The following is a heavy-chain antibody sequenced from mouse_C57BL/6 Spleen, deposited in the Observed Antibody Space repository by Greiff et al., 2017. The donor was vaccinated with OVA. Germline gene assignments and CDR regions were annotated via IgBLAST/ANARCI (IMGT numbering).Heavy chain of an antibody. CDR3: TTTRNYEDWFAY. CDR1: GFNIKDDY. J-gene: IGHJ3*01. D-gene: IGHD2-1*01. CDR2: IDPENGDT. V-gene: IGHV14-4*01. Sequence: DVQLVESGAELVRPGASVKLSCTASGFNIKDDYMHWVKQRPEQGLEWIGWIDPENGDTEYASKFQGKATITADTSSNTAYLQLSSLTSEDTAFYYCTTTRNYEDWFAYWGQGTLVTVSA.